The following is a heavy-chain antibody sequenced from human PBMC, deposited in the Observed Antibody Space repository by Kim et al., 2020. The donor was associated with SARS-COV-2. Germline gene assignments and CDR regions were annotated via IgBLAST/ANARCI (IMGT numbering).Heavy chain of an antibody. CDR3: ARDDRIAAAGLLHWYFDL. Sequence: GGSLRLSCAASGFTFSDYYMSWIRQAPGKGLEWVSYISSSGSTIYYADSVKGRFTISRDNAKNSLYLQMNSLRAEDTAVYYCARDDRIAAAGLLHWYFDLWGRWPPVT. J-gene: IGHJ2*01. D-gene: IGHD6-13*01. CDR1: GFTFSDYY. CDR2: ISSSGSTI. V-gene: IGHV3-11*04.